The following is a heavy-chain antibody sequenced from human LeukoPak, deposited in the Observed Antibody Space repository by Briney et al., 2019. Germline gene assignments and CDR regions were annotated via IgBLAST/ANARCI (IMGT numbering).Heavy chain of an antibody. Sequence: GESLRLSCAASGFTVSSNYMSWVRQAPGKGLEWVSAIYSGGSIYYADSVKGRFTISRDNSKNTLHLQMNSLRAEDTAVYYCARGYYDILTGSRPEYFQHWGQGTLVTVSS. CDR3: ARGYYDILTGSRPEYFQH. V-gene: IGHV3-53*01. J-gene: IGHJ1*01. CDR1: GFTVSSNY. D-gene: IGHD3-9*01. CDR2: IYSGGSI.